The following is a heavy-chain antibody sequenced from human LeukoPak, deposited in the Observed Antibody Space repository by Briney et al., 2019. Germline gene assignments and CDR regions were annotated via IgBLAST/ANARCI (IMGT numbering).Heavy chain of an antibody. CDR1: GGSISSYY. V-gene: IGHV4-59*08. CDR3: ARQRVMDYYDSRGNYFDY. CDR2: IYYSGST. D-gene: IGHD3-22*01. J-gene: IGHJ4*02. Sequence: SETLSLTCTVSGGSISSYYWSWIRQPPGKGLEWIGYIYYSGSTNYNPSLKSRVTISVDTSKNQFSLKLSSVTAADTAVYYCARQRVMDYYDSRGNYFDYWGQGTLVTVSS.